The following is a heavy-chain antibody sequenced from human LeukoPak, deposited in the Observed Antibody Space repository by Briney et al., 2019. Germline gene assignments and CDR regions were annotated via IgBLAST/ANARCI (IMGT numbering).Heavy chain of an antibody. V-gene: IGHV4-4*02. CDR1: GGSISSSNW. D-gene: IGHD3-10*01. J-gene: IGHJ4*02. Sequence: SETLSLTCAVSGGSISSSNWWSWIRQPPGKGLEWIGEINHSGSTNYNPSLKSRVTISVDTSKNQFSLKLSSVTAADTAVYYCARATYYYGSGSYYRFDYWGQGTLVTVSS. CDR2: INHSGST. CDR3: ARATYYYGSGSYYRFDY.